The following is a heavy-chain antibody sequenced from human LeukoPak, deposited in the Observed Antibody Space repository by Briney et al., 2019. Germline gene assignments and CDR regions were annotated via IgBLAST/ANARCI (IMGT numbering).Heavy chain of an antibody. V-gene: IGHV4-30-4*01. CDR3: ARDVGEYDYVWGSYREDWFDP. Sequence: PSETLSLTCTVSGDSIRSVDYYWSWIRQPPGKGLEWIGYIYYSGSTYYNPSLKSRVTISVDTSKNQFSLKLSSVTAADTAVYYCARDVGEYDYVWGSYREDWFDPWGQGTLVTVSS. CDR1: GDSIRSVDYY. CDR2: IYYSGST. J-gene: IGHJ5*02. D-gene: IGHD3-16*02.